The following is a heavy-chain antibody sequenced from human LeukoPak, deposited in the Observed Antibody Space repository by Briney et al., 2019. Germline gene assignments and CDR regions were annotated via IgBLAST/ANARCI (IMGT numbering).Heavy chain of an antibody. V-gene: IGHV4-34*01. CDR3: ARGSILTGYCFDF. CDR1: GGSITGYY. D-gene: IGHD3-9*01. CDR2: IHYTGAT. Sequence: SETLSLTCAVYGGSITGYYWSWIRQTPGRGLEWVGEIHYTGATSYSPSLKSRATISTDTSKNQFSLRLSSVTAADTAVYYCARGSILTGYCFDFWGQGALVTVSS. J-gene: IGHJ4*02.